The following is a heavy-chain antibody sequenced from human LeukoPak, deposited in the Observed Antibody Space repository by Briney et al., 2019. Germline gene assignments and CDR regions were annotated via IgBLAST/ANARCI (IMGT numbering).Heavy chain of an antibody. CDR2: ISGSCGST. V-gene: IGHV3-23*01. J-gene: IGHJ6*02. D-gene: IGHD6-13*01. CDR3: AKSGGVRGFGAAAGTGARNYYYGMDV. CDR1: GFTFSSYA. Sequence: GGPLRLSCAAPGFTFSSYAMSWVRQAPGKGLEWVSAISGSCGSTYYADSVKCRFTISRDNSKNKLYLQMNSLRAEDPAVYYCAKSGGVRGFGAAAGTGARNYYYGMDVWGQGTTVTVPS.